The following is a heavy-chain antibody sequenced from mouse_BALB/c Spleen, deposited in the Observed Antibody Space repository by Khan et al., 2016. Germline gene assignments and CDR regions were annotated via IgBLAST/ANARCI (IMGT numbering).Heavy chain of an antibody. CDR1: GFTFSSYA. J-gene: IGHJ2*01. Sequence: EVELVESGGGLVKPGGSLKLSCAASGFTFSSYAMSWVRQTPEKRLEWVASISSGGSNYYPDSVKGRFTISRDNARNILNLQMSSLRSEVTAMYCWSGEDNGNYGDYFDYWGQGTTLTVSS. D-gene: IGHD2-1*01. V-gene: IGHV5-6-5*01. CDR3: SGEDNGNYGDYFDY. CDR2: ISSGGSN.